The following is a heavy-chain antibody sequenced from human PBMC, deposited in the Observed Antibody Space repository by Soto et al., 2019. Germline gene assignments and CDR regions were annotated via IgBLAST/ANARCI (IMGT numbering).Heavy chain of an antibody. CDR1: GGSISSGGYS. CDR3: ARGGGIVATRTFDY. V-gene: IGHV4-30-2*01. D-gene: IGHD5-12*01. J-gene: IGHJ4*02. Sequence: SSETLSLTCAVSGGSISSGGYSWSWIRQPPGKGLEWIGYIYHSGSTYYNPSLKSRVTISVDRSKNQFSLKLSSVTAADTAVYYCARGGGIVATRTFDYWGQGTLVTVSS. CDR2: IYHSGST.